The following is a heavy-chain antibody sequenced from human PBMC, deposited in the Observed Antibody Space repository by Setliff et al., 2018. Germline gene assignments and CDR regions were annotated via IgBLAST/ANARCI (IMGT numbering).Heavy chain of an antibody. D-gene: IGHD2-8*01. V-gene: IGHV1-18*01. CDR2: IGAYTGNT. J-gene: IGHJ4*02. CDR1: GYTLINYG. Sequence: GASVNVSCKASGYTLINYGISWVRQAPGQGLEWMGWIGAYTGNTNYAQKFQGRVTMTTDTSTSTAYMELRSLRSDDTAVYYCSRLVRYCTTTTCQSVPGAEVWGQGTLVTVSS. CDR3: SRLVRYCTTTTCQSVPGAEV.